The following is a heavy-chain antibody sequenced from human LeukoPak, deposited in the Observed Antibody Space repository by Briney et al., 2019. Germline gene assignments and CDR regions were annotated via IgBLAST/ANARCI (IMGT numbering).Heavy chain of an antibody. V-gene: IGHV3-30*18. CDR3: AKVKGEVIGAFDI. CDR1: RFTFSSYG. Sequence: PGGSLRLSCAASRFTFSSYGMHWVRQAPGKGLEWVAVISYDGNNRYYADSVKGRFTISRYNSMNTLYLQMNSLRAEDTAVYYCAKVKGEVIGAFDIWGQGTMVTVSS. CDR2: ISYDGNNR. J-gene: IGHJ3*02. D-gene: IGHD3-16*01.